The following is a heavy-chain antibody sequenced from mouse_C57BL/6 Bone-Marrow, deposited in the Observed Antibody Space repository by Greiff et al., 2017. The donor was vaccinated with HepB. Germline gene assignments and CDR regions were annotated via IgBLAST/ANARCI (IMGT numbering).Heavy chain of an antibody. CDR2: IDPSDSET. D-gene: IGHD3-2*02. CDR1: GYTFTSYW. CDR3: ARDKLRLRFYD. Sequence: QVQLQQPGAELVRPGSSVKLSCKASGYTFTSYWMHWVKQRPIQGLEWIGNIDPSDSETHYNQKFKDKATLTVDKSSSTAYMQLSSLTSEDSAVYYCARDKLRLRFYDWGQGTTLTVSS. J-gene: IGHJ2*01. V-gene: IGHV1-52*01.